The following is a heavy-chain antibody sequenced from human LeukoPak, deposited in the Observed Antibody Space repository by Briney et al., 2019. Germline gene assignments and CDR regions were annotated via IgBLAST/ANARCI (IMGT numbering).Heavy chain of an antibody. Sequence: GGSLRLSCAASGFTFSSYSMNWVRQAPGKGLEWVSYISSSSSTIYYADSVKGRFTISRDNSKNTLYLQMNSLRAEDTAVYYCARLQRGLDYWGQGTLVTVSS. D-gene: IGHD3-16*01. J-gene: IGHJ4*02. CDR3: ARLQRGLDY. CDR2: ISSSSSTI. V-gene: IGHV3-48*01. CDR1: GFTFSSYS.